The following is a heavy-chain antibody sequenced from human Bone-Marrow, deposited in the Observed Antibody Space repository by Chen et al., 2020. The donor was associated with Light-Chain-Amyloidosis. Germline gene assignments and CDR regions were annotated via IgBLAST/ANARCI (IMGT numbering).Heavy chain of an antibody. D-gene: IGHD1-26*01. CDR2: INPSSGGT. Sequence: QVQLVQSGAEVKKPGASVKVSCKASGYTFTGYYMHWVRQAPGQGLEWMGWINPSSGGTNYAQKFQGRVTMTRDTSISTAYMALSRLGSDDTAVYYCARLVVGATDNWFDPWGQGTLVTVSS. CDR3: ARLVVGATDNWFDP. CDR1: GYTFTGYY. V-gene: IGHV1-2*02. J-gene: IGHJ5*02.